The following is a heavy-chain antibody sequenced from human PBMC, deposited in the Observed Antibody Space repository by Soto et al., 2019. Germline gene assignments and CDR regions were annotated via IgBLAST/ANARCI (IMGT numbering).Heavy chain of an antibody. Sequence: GGSLRLSCAASGFTFSSYAMSWVRQAPGKGLEWVSAISGSGGSTYYADSVKGRFTISRDNSKNTLYLQMNSLRAEDTAVYYCAKREAHSNHGYYFDYWGQGTLVTVSS. CDR2: ISGSGGST. D-gene: IGHD4-4*01. V-gene: IGHV3-23*01. CDR1: GFTFSSYA. CDR3: AKREAHSNHGYYFDY. J-gene: IGHJ4*02.